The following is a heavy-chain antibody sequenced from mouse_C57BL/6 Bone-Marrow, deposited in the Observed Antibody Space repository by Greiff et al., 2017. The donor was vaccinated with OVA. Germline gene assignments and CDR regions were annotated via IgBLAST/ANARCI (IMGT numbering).Heavy chain of an antibody. V-gene: IGHV1-54*01. Sequence: VQLQQSGAELVRPGTSVKVSCKASGYAFTNYLIEWVKQRPGQGLEWIGVINPGSGGTNYNEKFKGKATLTADKSSSTAYMQLSSLTSEDSAVYFCARPHGYDGAWFAYWGQGTLVTVSA. CDR3: ARPHGYDGAWFAY. J-gene: IGHJ3*01. CDR2: INPGSGGT. D-gene: IGHD2-2*01. CDR1: GYAFTNYL.